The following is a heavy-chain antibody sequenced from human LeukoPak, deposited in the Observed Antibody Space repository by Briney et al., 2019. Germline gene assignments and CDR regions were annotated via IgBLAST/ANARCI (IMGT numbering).Heavy chain of an antibody. CDR2: INQDGSEK. CDR1: GFTFTTYW. CDR3: ARVAKYYYGSETYYFFEH. D-gene: IGHD3-10*01. Sequence: GGSLTLSCAAYGFTFTTYWMTWVRQAPGKGLEGVANINQDGSEKYFVDSVKGRFTISRDNAKNSLYLQMNSLRVEDTAVYYCARVAKYYYGSETYYFFEHWGQGTPVTASS. V-gene: IGHV3-7*01. J-gene: IGHJ4*02.